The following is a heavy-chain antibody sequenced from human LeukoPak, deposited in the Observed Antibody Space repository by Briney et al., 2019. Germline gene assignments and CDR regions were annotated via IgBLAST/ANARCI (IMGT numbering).Heavy chain of an antibody. D-gene: IGHD3-22*01. CDR1: GGSFSGYY. CDR3: AKIALGYYYNSTTLEDY. CDR2: INHGGST. V-gene: IGHV4-34*01. Sequence: PSETLSLTCAVYGGSFSGYYWSWIRQPPGKGLEWIGEINHGGSTNYNPSLKSRVTISVDTSKNQFSLTLSSVTAADTAVYYCAKIALGYYYNSTTLEDYWGQGTLVTVSS. J-gene: IGHJ4*02.